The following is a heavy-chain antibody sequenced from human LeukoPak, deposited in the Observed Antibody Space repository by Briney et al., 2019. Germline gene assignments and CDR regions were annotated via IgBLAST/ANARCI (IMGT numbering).Heavy chain of an antibody. CDR2: IFYSGST. V-gene: IGHV4-39*07. CDR3: ARQVAVVEPTDPNWFDS. Sequence: SETLSLTCSVSGDSISSSNFYWAWIRQPPGKGLEWIGSIFYSGSTYYSPSLESRLTMALDTSTGHFSLRLTSVTAADTATYYCARQVAVVEPTDPNWFDSWGQGTLVTVSS. CDR1: GDSISSSNFY. D-gene: IGHD2-21*01. J-gene: IGHJ5*01.